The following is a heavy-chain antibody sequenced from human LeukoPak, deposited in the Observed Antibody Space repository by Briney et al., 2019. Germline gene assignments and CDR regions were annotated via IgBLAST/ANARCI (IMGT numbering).Heavy chain of an antibody. V-gene: IGHV4-39*07. D-gene: IGHD1-26*01. J-gene: IGHJ4*02. CDR2: IYYSGST. CDR3: ARGNRVGATMGYYFDY. Sequence: SETLSLTCTVSGGSISSSSYYWGWIRQPPGKGLEWIGSIYYSGSTYYNPSLKSRVTISVDTSKNQFSLKLSSVTAADTAVYYCARGNRVGATMGYYFDYWGQGTLVTVSS. CDR1: GGSISSSSYY.